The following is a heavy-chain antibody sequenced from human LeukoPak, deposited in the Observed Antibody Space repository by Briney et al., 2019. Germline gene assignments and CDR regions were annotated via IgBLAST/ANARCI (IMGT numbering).Heavy chain of an antibody. D-gene: IGHD4-17*01. J-gene: IGHJ5*02. Sequence: GSLRLSCVASGFTVSSNYMSWVRQAPGKGLEWVSAIHTSGDTCYADSVKGRFTISRDTSKNTLYLQINSLRVEDTAVYYCIVFGDSNHWGQGTLVTVSS. CDR1: GFTVSSNY. V-gene: IGHV3-53*01. CDR3: IVFGDSNH. CDR2: IHTSGDT.